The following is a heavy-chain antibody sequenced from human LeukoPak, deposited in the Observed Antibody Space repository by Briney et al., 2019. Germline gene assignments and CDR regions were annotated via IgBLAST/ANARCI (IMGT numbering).Heavy chain of an antibody. J-gene: IGHJ4*02. D-gene: IGHD2-2*01. CDR1: GGSFSGYH. V-gene: IGHV4-34*01. Sequence: SETLSLTCAVYGGSFSGYHWSWIRQPPGKGLEWIGEINHSGSTNYNPSLKSRVTISVDTSKNQFSLKLSSVTAADTAVYYCARGSIVVVPAAMVWGQGTLVTVSS. CDR2: INHSGST. CDR3: ARGSIVVVPAAMV.